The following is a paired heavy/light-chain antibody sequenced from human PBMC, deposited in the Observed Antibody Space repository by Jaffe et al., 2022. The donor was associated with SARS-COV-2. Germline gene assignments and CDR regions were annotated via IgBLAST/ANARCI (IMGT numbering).Heavy chain of an antibody. Sequence: EVQLVESGGGLVQPGGSLRLSCAPSGFTLSTFSMNWVRQAPGKGLEWVSYISSSSSTIYYADSVKGRFTISRDNAKNSLYLQMNSLRDEDTAVYYCARDRIYGDYRYFDYWGQGTLVTVSS. D-gene: IGHD4-17*01. CDR3: ARDRIYGDYRYFDY. CDR1: GFTLSTFS. CDR2: ISSSSSTI. J-gene: IGHJ4*02. V-gene: IGHV3-48*02.
Light chain of an antibody. CDR2: SNN. V-gene: IGLV1-44*01. Sequence: QSVLTQPPSASGTPGQRVTISCSGSSSNIGSKTVNWYQQLPGTAPKLLIYSNNQRPSGVPDRFSGSKSGTSASLAISGLQSEDEADYYCAAWDDSLNGWVFGGGTKLTVL. CDR3: AAWDDSLNGWV. CDR1: SSNIGSKT. J-gene: IGLJ3*02.